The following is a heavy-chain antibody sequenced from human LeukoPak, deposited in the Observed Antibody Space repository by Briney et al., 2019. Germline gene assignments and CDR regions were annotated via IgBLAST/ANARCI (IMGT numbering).Heavy chain of an antibody. CDR2: ISSSSNTI. V-gene: IGHV3-48*02. J-gene: IGHJ4*02. CDR3: ARGMSSFGSGSYDNAFAY. D-gene: IGHD3-10*01. CDR1: GFTFSSYS. Sequence: PGGSLRLSCAASGFTFSSYSMNWVGQAPGKGLEWVSYISSSSNTIYYADSVKGRFTISRDNAKSSLYLQMNSLRDEDTAVYYCARGMSSFGSGSYDNAFAYWGQGTLVTVSS.